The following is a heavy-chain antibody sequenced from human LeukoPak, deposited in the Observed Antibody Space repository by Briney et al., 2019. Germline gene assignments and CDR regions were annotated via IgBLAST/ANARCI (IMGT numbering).Heavy chain of an antibody. CDR2: IYYSGST. J-gene: IGHJ4*02. CDR1: GVSISSYY. D-gene: IGHD3-22*01. V-gene: IGHV4-59*01. CDR3: ARSATYYYDSSGYYFDY. Sequence: PSETLSLTCTVSGVSISSYYWSWIRQPPGKGLEWIGYIYYSGSTNYNPSLKSRVTISVDTSKNQFSLKLSSVTAADTAVYYCARSATYYYDSSGYYFDYWGQGTLVTVSS.